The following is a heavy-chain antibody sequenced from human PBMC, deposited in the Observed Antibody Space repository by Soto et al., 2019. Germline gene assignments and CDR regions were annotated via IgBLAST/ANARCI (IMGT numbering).Heavy chain of an antibody. CDR2: IYYCGST. CDR1: GGSINSSSYY. J-gene: IGHJ4*02. Sequence: QLQLQESGPGLVKPSETLSLTCTVSGGSINSSSYYWGSIRQPPGKGLEWIGCIYYCGSTYYNPSLKSRVTIYVDTSTNQFSLELSSETAADTAVYYCASFQIPNCIAGYHFDYWGQGTLVTVSS. D-gene: IGHD6-13*01. CDR3: ASFQIPNCIAGYHFDY. V-gene: IGHV4-39*01.